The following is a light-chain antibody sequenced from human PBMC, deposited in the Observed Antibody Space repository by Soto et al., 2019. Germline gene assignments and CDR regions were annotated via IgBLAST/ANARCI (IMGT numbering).Light chain of an antibody. V-gene: IGLV1-51*01. Sequence: QSVLTKPPSVSAAPGQKVTISCSGSSSNIGNNFVTWYQQLPGTAPKLLIYDNNKRPSGIPDRFSGSQSGTSATLGITGLQTGDEAVYYCGSWDSSLTYVFGTGTKLTVL. CDR1: SSNIGNNF. J-gene: IGLJ1*01. CDR2: DNN. CDR3: GSWDSSLTYV.